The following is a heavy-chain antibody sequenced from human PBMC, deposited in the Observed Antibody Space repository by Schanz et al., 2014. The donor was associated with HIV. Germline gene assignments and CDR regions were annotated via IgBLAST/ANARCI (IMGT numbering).Heavy chain of an antibody. Sequence: QVQLVQSGAEVQKPGSSVKISCKGSGATFSSYAISWVRQAPGQGLEWVAGRIPLFGTSNSAQKFQGRVTITADESTNTAYMELSSLRSDDTAVYYCASRRSSWGFYYGLDVWGQGSTVTVSS. D-gene: IGHD3-3*01. V-gene: IGHV1-69*01. CDR2: RIPLFGTS. CDR3: ASRRSSWGFYYGLDV. CDR1: GATFSSYA. J-gene: IGHJ6*02.